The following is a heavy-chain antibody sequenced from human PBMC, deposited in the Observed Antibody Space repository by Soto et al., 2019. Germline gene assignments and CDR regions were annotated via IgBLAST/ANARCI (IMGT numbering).Heavy chain of an antibody. CDR2: ISSSSSYI. J-gene: IGHJ4*02. CDR1: GFTFSSYS. Sequence: GGSLRLSCAASGFTFSSYSMNWVRQAPGKGLEWVSSISSSSSYIYYADSVKGRFTISRDNAKNSLYLQMNSLRAEDTAVYYCARDMTYYYDSSGYYYDYWGQGTLVTVSS. D-gene: IGHD3-22*01. V-gene: IGHV3-21*01. CDR3: ARDMTYYYDSSGYYYDY.